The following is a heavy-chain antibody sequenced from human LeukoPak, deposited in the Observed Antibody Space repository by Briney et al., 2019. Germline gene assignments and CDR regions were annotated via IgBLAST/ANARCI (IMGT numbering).Heavy chain of an antibody. CDR2: ISSSSSYI. Sequence: GGSLRLSCAVSGLTFSSSWMNWVRQAPGKGLEWVSSISSSSSYIYYADSVKGRFTISRDNAKNSLYLQMNSLRAEDTAVYYCARKLLATNWFDPWGQGTLVTVSS. CDR1: GLTFSSSW. CDR3: ARKLLATNWFDP. V-gene: IGHV3-21*01. J-gene: IGHJ5*02. D-gene: IGHD1-26*01.